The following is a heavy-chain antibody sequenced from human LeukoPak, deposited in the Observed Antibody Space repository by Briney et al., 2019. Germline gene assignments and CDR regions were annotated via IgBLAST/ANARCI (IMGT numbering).Heavy chain of an antibody. CDR2: IYSGGST. CDR1: GFTLSSNY. Sequence: GGSLRLSCAASGFTLSSNYMSWVRQAPGKGLEWVSVIYSGGSTYYADSVKGRFTISRDNSKNTLYLQMNSLRAEDTAVYYRARYWGLDWFDPWGQGTLVTVSS. J-gene: IGHJ5*02. V-gene: IGHV3-53*01. D-gene: IGHD2-8*02. CDR3: ARYWGLDWFDP.